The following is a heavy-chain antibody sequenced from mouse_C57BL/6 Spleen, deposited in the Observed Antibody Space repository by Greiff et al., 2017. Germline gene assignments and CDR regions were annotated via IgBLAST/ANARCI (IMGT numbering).Heavy chain of an antibody. Sequence: QVQLQQPGAELVKPGASVKMSCKASGYTFTSYWITWVKQRHGQGLAWIGDIYPGSGSTNYNEKFKSKATLTVDTSSSTAYMQLSSLTSEDSAVYYCARSDDYDDWFAYWGQGTLVTVSA. D-gene: IGHD2-4*01. J-gene: IGHJ3*01. V-gene: IGHV1-55*01. CDR2: IYPGSGST. CDR3: ARSDDYDDWFAY. CDR1: GYTFTSYW.